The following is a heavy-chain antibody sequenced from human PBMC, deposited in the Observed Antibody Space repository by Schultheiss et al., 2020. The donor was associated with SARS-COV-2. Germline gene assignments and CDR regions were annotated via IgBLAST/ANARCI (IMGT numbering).Heavy chain of an antibody. CDR1: GFTFSRYW. Sequence: GGSLRLSCAASGFTFSRYWMSWVRQAPGKGLEWVANINQDGREKYYVDSVKGRFTISRDNSKNTLYLQMNSLRAEDTAVYYCAREDYYGSGSPGADYWGQGTLVTVSS. CDR2: INQDGREK. D-gene: IGHD3-10*01. CDR3: AREDYYGSGSPGADY. J-gene: IGHJ4*02. V-gene: IGHV3-7*01.